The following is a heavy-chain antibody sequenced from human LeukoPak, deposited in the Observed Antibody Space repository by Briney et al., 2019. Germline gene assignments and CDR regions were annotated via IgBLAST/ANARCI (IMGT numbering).Heavy chain of an antibody. J-gene: IGHJ4*02. CDR2: IYYSGST. CDR3: ARSIGGAYSSDYQPIDY. D-gene: IGHD3-22*01. V-gene: IGHV4-59*01. Sequence: SETLSLTCTVSGGSISSYYWSWIRQPPGKGLEWIGYIYYSGSTNYNPSLKSRVTISVDTSKNQFSLKLSSVTAADTAVYYCARSIGGAYSSDYQPIDYWGQGTLVTVSS. CDR1: GGSISSYY.